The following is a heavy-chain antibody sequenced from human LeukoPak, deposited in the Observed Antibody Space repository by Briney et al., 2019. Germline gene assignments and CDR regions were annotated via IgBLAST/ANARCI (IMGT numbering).Heavy chain of an antibody. CDR2: IIPIFGTA. V-gene: IGHV1-69*01. Sequence: SSVKVSCKASGGTFSSYAISWVRQAPGQGLEWMGGIIPIFGTANYAQKFQGRVTITADESTSTAYMELSSLRSEDTAVYYCASDSIAVAGTDYWGQGTLVTVSS. CDR3: ASDSIAVAGTDY. CDR1: GGTFSSYA. J-gene: IGHJ4*02. D-gene: IGHD6-19*01.